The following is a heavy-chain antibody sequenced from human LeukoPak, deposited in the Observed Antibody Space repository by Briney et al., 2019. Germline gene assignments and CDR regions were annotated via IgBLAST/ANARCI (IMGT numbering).Heavy chain of an antibody. CDR1: GGTFSSYA. D-gene: IGHD3-10*01. V-gene: IGHV1-69*04. J-gene: IGHJ6*02. CDR2: IIPIFGIA. Sequence: ASVKVSCKASGGTFSSYAISWVRQAPGQGLEWVGRIIPIFGIANYAQKFQGRVTITADKSTSTAYMELSSLRSEDTAVYYCARSCRGLWFGENYYYYGMDVWGQGTTVTVSS. CDR3: ARSCRGLWFGENYYYYGMDV.